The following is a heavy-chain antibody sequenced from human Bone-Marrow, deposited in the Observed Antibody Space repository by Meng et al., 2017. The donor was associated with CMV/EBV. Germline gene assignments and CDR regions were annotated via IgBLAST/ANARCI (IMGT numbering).Heavy chain of an antibody. CDR1: GFTFSSYG. CDR3: ARLQAEANY. V-gene: IGHV3-30*02. D-gene: IGHD1-14*01. J-gene: IGHJ4*02. CDR2: IRYDGSNK. Sequence: GESLKISCAASGFTFSSYGMHWVRQAPGKGLEWVAFIRYDGSNKYYADSVKGRFTISGDNSKNTLYLQMNSLRAEDTAVYYCARLQAEANYWGQGTLVTVSS.